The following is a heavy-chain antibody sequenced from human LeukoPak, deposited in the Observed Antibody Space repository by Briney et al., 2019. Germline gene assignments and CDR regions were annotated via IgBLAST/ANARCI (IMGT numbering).Heavy chain of an antibody. CDR2: ISGSGDST. J-gene: IGHJ4*02. CDR3: AKVRGSGSYYRRGYFDY. V-gene: IGHV3-23*01. CDR1: GFTFSSYA. Sequence: GGSLRLSCAASGFTFSSYAMSWVRQAPGKGLEWVSAISGSGDSTYYADSVKGRFTISRDNSKNTLYPQMNSLRAEDTAVYYCAKVRGSGSYYRRGYFDYWGQGTLVTVSS. D-gene: IGHD3-10*01.